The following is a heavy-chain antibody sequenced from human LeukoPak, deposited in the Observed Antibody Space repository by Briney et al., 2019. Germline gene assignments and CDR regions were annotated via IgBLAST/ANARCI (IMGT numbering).Heavy chain of an antibody. CDR3: ARDHALYSSGWYGYYGMDV. V-gene: IGHV3-30*03. CDR2: ISFDGSNK. J-gene: IGHJ6*02. D-gene: IGHD6-19*01. Sequence: GGSLRLSCAASGFTFSSYGMHWGRQAPGKGLERGAVISFDGSNKYYADSVKGRFTISRDNAKNSLYLQMKGLRAEDTAVYYCARDHALYSSGWYGYYGMDVWGQGTTVAVSS. CDR1: GFTFSSYG.